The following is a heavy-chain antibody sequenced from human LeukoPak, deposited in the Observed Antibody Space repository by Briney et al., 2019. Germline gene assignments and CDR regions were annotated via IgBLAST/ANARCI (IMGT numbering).Heavy chain of an antibody. Sequence: ASVKVSCKASGYTFTSYGISWVRQAPGQRLEWMGWSSAYNGNTNYAQKLQGRVTMTTDTSTSTAYMELRSLRSDDTAVYYCARTPLGYCSSTSCYSFDFWGQGTLVPVSS. V-gene: IGHV1-18*01. D-gene: IGHD2-2*01. J-gene: IGHJ4*02. CDR3: ARTPLGYCSSTSCYSFDF. CDR1: GYTFTSYG. CDR2: SSAYNGNT.